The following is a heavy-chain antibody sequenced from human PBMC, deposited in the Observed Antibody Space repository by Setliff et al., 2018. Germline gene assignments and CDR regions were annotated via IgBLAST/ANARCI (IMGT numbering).Heavy chain of an antibody. V-gene: IGHV3-15*01. CDR1: GFTFRNAW. CDR2: IKSKTDGGST. J-gene: IGHJ4*02. D-gene: IGHD6-19*01. Sequence: GSLRLSCAVSGFTFRNAWMHWVRQAPGKGLEWVGRIKSKTDGGSTDYAAPVKDKFTISRDDPKNTLYLQMNSLRTEDTAVYYCATRGSTGWYHDYWGQGTLVTVSS. CDR3: ATRGSTGWYHDY.